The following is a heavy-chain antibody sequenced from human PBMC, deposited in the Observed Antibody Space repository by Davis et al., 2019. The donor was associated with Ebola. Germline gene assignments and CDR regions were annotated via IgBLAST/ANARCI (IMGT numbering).Heavy chain of an antibody. CDR3: ARLTYYDFWSGYSPYYMDV. V-gene: IGHV4-4*07. J-gene: IGHJ6*03. D-gene: IGHD3-3*01. CDR1: GDSINSYY. Sequence: SETLSLTCTVSGDSINSYYWSWIRQPAGKGLEWIGHIYLSGSTDYNPPLMSRVTISVDTSKNQFSLKLSSVTAADTAVYYCARLTYYDFWSGYSPYYMDVWGKGTTVTVSS. CDR2: IYLSGST.